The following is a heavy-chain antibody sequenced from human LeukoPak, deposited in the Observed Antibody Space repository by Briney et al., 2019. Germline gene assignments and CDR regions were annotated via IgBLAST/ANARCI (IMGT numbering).Heavy chain of an antibody. CDR1: GFTFSSYG. V-gene: IGHV3-33*01. CDR3: ARGYGDYSPYFDY. D-gene: IGHD4-17*01. CDR2: IWYDGSNK. J-gene: IGHJ4*02. Sequence: GGSLRLSCAASGFTFSSYGMHWVRQAPGKGLEWVAVIWYDGSNKYYADSAKGRFTISRDNSKNTLYLQMNSLRAEDTAVYYCARGYGDYSPYFDYWGQGTLVTVSS.